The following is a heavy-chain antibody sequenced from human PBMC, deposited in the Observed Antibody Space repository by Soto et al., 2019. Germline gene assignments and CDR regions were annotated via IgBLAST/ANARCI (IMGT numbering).Heavy chain of an antibody. J-gene: IGHJ4*02. CDR2: MNPSTGNS. V-gene: IGHV1-8*01. Sequence: QVQLVQSGAEVRKPGASVKVSCEASGYTFTSYDICWVRQATGQGLEWMGWMNPSTGNSGYAQKFQGRVTMTSDTSISTAHMERSSLRSEDMAVYYCARRAETNGWNGFGADKDYFDFWGQGTLVPGSS. D-gene: IGHD1-1*01. CDR3: ARRAETNGWNGFGADKDYFDF. CDR1: GYTFTSYD.